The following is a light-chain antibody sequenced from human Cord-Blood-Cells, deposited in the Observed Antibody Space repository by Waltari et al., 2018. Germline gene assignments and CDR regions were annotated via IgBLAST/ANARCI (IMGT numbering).Light chain of an antibody. CDR3: QQYNNLPLT. CDR1: QSVSSN. V-gene: IGKV3-15*01. CDR2: GAS. Sequence: EIVMTQSPDTLSVSPGERAIISCRASQSVSSNLAWYQQKPGQAPRLLIYGASTRATGIPARFSGSGSGTEFTLTISSLQSEDFAVYYCQQYNNLPLTFGGGTKVEIK. J-gene: IGKJ4*01.